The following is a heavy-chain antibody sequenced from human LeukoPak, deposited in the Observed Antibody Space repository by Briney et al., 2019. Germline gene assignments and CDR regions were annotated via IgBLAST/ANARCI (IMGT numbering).Heavy chain of an antibody. Sequence: SETLSLTCTVSGGSISSYYWSWIRQPPGKGLEWIGYIYYSGSTNYNPSLRSRVTISVDTSKNQFSLKLSSVTAADTAVYYCARPRSSGGRGNWFDPWGQGTLVTVSS. V-gene: IGHV4-59*08. CDR3: ARPRSSGGRGNWFDP. CDR1: GGSISSYY. J-gene: IGHJ5*02. CDR2: IYYSGST. D-gene: IGHD3-16*01.